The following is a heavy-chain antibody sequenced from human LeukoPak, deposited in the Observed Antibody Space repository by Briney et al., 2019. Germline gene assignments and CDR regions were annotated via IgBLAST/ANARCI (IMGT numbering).Heavy chain of an antibody. Sequence: GGSLRLSCAASGFTFSSYAMSWVRQAPGKGLEWVSAISGSGGSTYYADSVKGRFTIFRDNSKNTLYLQMNSLRAEDTAVYYCSKDQSTGSSPDYWGQGTLVTVSS. CDR2: ISGSGGST. CDR3: SKDQSTGSSPDY. J-gene: IGHJ4*02. CDR1: GFTFSSYA. D-gene: IGHD3-10*01. V-gene: IGHV3-23*01.